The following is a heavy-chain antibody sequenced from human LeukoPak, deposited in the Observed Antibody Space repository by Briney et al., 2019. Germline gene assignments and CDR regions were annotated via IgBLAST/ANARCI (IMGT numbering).Heavy chain of an antibody. Sequence: SETLSLTCTVSGGSISSYYWSWIRQPPGKGLEWIGYIYYSGSTNYNPSFKSRVTISVDTSKNQFSLKLNSVTAADTAVYYCVRDHGIDAFDIWGQGTMVTVSS. D-gene: IGHD1-14*01. CDR2: IYYSGST. V-gene: IGHV4-59*01. J-gene: IGHJ3*02. CDR3: VRDHGIDAFDI. CDR1: GGSISSYY.